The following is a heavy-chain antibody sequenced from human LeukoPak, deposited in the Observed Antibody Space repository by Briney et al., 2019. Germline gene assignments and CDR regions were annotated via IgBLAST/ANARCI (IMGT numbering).Heavy chain of an antibody. V-gene: IGHV4-39*02. J-gene: IGHJ4*02. CDR3: AGLFVGEYYGSGYYFDD. CDR2: LFYSGST. Sequence: SETLSLTCTVSGGSITNTNYYWGWIRQPPEQGLEYIGSLFYSGSTSYNPSLKSRVTMSIDTSKNHLSLKLNSVTAADTAVYYCAGLFVGEYYGSGYYFDDWGQGTLVTVTS. CDR1: GGSITNTNYY. D-gene: IGHD3-10*01.